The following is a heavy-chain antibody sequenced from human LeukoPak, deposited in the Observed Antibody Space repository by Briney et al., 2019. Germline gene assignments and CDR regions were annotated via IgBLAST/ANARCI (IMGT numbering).Heavy chain of an antibody. Sequence: PGGSLRLSCAASGFTFSDYYLSWVRQAPGRGLEWVSFISPSSSYTNYADSVKGRFTISRDNAKNSLYLQMSSLRAEDTAVYYCARLWGGSSGYYYWGQGTLVTVSS. CDR2: ISPSSSYT. J-gene: IGHJ4*02. CDR3: ARLWGGSSGYYY. V-gene: IGHV3-11*03. CDR1: GFTFSDYY. D-gene: IGHD3-22*01.